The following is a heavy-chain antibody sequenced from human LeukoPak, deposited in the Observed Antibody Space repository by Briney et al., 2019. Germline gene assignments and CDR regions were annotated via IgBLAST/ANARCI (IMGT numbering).Heavy chain of an antibody. CDR2: IIPIFGTA. CDR3: ATFWSGYYNY. J-gene: IGHJ4*02. D-gene: IGHD3-3*01. V-gene: IGHV1-69*05. Sequence: ASVKVSCKASGGTFSSYAISWVRQAPGQGLEWMGRIIPIFGTANYAQKFQGRVTITTDESTSTAYTELSSLRSEDTAVYYCATFWSGYYNYWGQGTLVTVSS. CDR1: GGTFSSYA.